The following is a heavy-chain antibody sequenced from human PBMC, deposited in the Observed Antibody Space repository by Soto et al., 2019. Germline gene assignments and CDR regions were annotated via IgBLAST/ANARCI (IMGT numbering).Heavy chain of an antibody. J-gene: IGHJ5*02. Sequence: ASVKVSCKASGYTFTSYDINWVRQATGQGLEWMGWMNPNSGNTGYAQKFQGRVTMTRNTPISTAYMELSSLRSEDTAVYYCARVPVLLWFGESAYNWFDPWGQGTLVTVSS. CDR2: MNPNSGNT. CDR3: ARVPVLLWFGESAYNWFDP. CDR1: GYTFTSYD. D-gene: IGHD3-10*01. V-gene: IGHV1-8*01.